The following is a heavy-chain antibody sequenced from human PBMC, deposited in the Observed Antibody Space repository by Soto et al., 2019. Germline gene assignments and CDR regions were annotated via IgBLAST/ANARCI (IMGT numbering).Heavy chain of an antibody. CDR3: ASRRNPYGAYDY. J-gene: IGHJ4*02. Sequence: PGESLRLSCEASGFTVSSNFMSWVRQAPGKGLEWVSIIYSDGSTYYADSVKGRFTISRDNSKNTLYLQMNSLRADDTAVYYCASRRNPYGAYDYWGQGT. V-gene: IGHV3-66*01. CDR2: IYSDGST. CDR1: GFTVSSNF. D-gene: IGHD4-17*01.